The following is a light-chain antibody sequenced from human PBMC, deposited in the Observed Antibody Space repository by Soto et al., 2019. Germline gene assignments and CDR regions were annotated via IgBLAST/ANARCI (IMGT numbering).Light chain of an antibody. CDR1: SSDVGGYNY. J-gene: IGLJ3*02. V-gene: IGLV2-8*01. CDR2: EVT. Sequence: QSALTQPPSASGSPGQSVTISCTGTSSDVGGYNYVSWYQQHPGKVPKLMIYEVTKRHSGVPDRFSGSKSGNTASLTVSGLQAEDEADYYCSSYAGSNILVFGGGTKLTVL. CDR3: SSYAGSNILV.